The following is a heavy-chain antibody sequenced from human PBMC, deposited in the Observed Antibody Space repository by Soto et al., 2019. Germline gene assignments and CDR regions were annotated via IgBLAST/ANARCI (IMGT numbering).Heavy chain of an antibody. CDR2: INHSGST. V-gene: IGHV4-39*07. CDR1: GGSISSSSYY. D-gene: IGHD1-20*01. CDR3: ARAYKGYYYYMDV. J-gene: IGHJ6*03. Sequence: PSETLSLTCTVSGGSISSSSYYWGWIRQPPGKGLEWIGEINHSGSTNYNPSLKSRVTISVDTSKNQFSLKLSSVTAADTAVYYCARAYKGYYYYMDVWGKGTTVTVSS.